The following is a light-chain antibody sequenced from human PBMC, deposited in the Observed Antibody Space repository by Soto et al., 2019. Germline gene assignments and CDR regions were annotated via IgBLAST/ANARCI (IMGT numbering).Light chain of an antibody. J-gene: IGKJ4*01. CDR2: AAS. Sequence: DIQITQSPSSLSASVGDRVTITCRASQSIKNYLNWYQQKPGKAPKLLMFAASNLQIGVPSRFSGSGSGTEFILTINGLQPEDFATYYCQQTHTTPRLSFGGGTKVDIK. CDR3: QQTHTTPRLS. V-gene: IGKV1-39*01. CDR1: QSIKNY.